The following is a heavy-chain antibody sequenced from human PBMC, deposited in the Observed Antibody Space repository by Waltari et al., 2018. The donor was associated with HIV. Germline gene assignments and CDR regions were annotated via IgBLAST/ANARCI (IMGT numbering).Heavy chain of an antibody. CDR3: ARASTEVNWFDP. V-gene: IGHV4-39*07. J-gene: IGHJ5*02. Sequence: QLQLQESGPGLVKPSETLSLTCTVSGGSISSSSYSWGWIRQPPGKGLEWIGSIYYSGSTYYNPSLKSRVTISVDTSKNQFSLKLSSVTAADTAVYYCARASTEVNWFDPWGQGTLVTVSS. CDR2: IYYSGST. CDR1: GGSISSSSYS.